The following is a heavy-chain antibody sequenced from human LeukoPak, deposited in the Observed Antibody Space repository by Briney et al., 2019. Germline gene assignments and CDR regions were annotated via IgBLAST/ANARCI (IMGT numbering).Heavy chain of an antibody. CDR3: ARVEYSSSRFYYYYGMDV. Sequence: GGSLRLSCAASGFTFSSYWMHWVRQAPGKGLVWVSRINSDGSSTSYADSVEGRFTISRDNGKNTLYLQITSLRAEDTAVYYCARVEYSSSRFYYYYGMDVWGQGTTVTVSS. CDR1: GFTFSSYW. D-gene: IGHD6-6*01. CDR2: INSDGSST. V-gene: IGHV3-74*01. J-gene: IGHJ6*02.